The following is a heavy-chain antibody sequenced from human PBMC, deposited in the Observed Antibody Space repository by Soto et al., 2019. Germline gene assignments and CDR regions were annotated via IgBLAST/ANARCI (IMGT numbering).Heavy chain of an antibody. V-gene: IGHV1-69*01. CDR2: IIPMFGTA. CDR3: ATSSRTHCPGDTCYENWFDP. Sequence: QVQLVQSGAEVKKPGSSVKVSCKASGGTFSTYVISWARQAPGQGLEWVGGIIPMFGTANYAQKFQGRVTINADETTNTAYMELRTLRSEDTAIYYCATSSRTHCPGDTCYENWFDPWGQGTLVTVSS. D-gene: IGHD4-17*01. CDR1: GGTFSTYV. J-gene: IGHJ5*02.